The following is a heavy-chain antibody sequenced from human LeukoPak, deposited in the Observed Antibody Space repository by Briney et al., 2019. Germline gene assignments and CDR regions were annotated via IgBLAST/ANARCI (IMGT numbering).Heavy chain of an antibody. CDR2: TYHSGTA. V-gene: IGHV4-38-2*02. CDR1: GYSISSGHY. J-gene: IGHJ5*02. CDR3: ARDRGYCSGGSCYNWFDP. Sequence: PSETLSLTCAVSGYSISSGHYWGWIRQPPGKGLEWIGSTYHSGTAYYNPSLKSRVTISVDTSKNQFSLKLSSVTAADTAVYYCARDRGYCSGGSCYNWFDPWGQGTLVTVSS. D-gene: IGHD2-15*01.